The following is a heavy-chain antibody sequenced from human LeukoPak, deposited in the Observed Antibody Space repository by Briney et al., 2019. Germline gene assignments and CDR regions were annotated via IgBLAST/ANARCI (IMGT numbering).Heavy chain of an antibody. CDR3: ARAWNTDMYLWFDP. CDR1: GYTFTDYY. J-gene: IGHJ5*02. D-gene: IGHD5-18*01. CDR2: INPNSGGT. V-gene: IGHV1-2*02. Sequence: ASVKVSFKTSGYTFTDYYMHWVRQAPGQGLEWMGWINPNSGGTNYAQRFQGRVTMTRDTSISTAYMELSSLRSDDTAVYYCARAWNTDMYLWFDPWGQGTLVTVSS.